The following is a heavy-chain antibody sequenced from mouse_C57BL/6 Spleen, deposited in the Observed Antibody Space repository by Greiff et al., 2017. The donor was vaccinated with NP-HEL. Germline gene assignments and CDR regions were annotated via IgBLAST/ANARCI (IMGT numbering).Heavy chain of an antibody. CDR3: ARSGYDYDEGDWYFDV. V-gene: IGHV1-39*01. Sequence: VQLKESGPELVKPGASVKISCKASGYSFTDYNMNWVKQSNGKSLEWIGVINPNYGTTSYNQKFKGKATLTVDQSSSTAYMQLNSLTSEDSAVYYCARSGYDYDEGDWYFDVWGTGTTVTVSS. D-gene: IGHD2-4*01. CDR2: INPNYGTT. J-gene: IGHJ1*03. CDR1: GYSFTDYN.